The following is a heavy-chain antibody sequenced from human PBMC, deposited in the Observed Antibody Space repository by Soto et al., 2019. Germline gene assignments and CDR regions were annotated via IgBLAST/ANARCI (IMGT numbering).Heavy chain of an antibody. CDR1: NYSINSGFF. D-gene: IGHD1-26*01. Sequence: SETLSLTCSVSNYSINSGFFWGWIRQPPGKGLEWIGSIFYTGDTYYNPSLKSRVAMSVDTSRNRFSLKLTSLTAADTAVYYCARDTNSLDPWGQGTLATVSS. J-gene: IGHJ5*02. V-gene: IGHV4-38-2*02. CDR3: ARDTNSLDP. CDR2: IFYTGDT.